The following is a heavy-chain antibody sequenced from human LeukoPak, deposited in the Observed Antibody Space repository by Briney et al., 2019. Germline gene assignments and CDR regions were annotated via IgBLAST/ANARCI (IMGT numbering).Heavy chain of an antibody. CDR3: ARDGSGFDP. CDR1: GYTFTSHD. Sequence: HGASVKVSCKASGYTFTSHDINWVRQATGQGLEWMGWMNPNSGNTGYAQKFQGRVTMTRNTSISTAYMELRSLRSDDTAVYYCARDGSGFDPWGQGTLVTVSS. CDR2: MNPNSGNT. V-gene: IGHV1-8*01. J-gene: IGHJ5*02.